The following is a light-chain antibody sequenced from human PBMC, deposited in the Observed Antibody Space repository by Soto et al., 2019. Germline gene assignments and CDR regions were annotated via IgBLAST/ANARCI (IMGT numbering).Light chain of an antibody. CDR1: QSVSAGY. V-gene: IGKV3-20*01. Sequence: EIVLTQSPGTLSLSPGERATLSCRASQSVSAGYFAWYQQKPGQAPRLLIYETSSRTTGIPDRFSGSGSGTDFTLTINRLEPEDFAVYYRQQYGDSPTFGQGTKVEIK. CDR3: QQYGDSPT. J-gene: IGKJ1*01. CDR2: ETS.